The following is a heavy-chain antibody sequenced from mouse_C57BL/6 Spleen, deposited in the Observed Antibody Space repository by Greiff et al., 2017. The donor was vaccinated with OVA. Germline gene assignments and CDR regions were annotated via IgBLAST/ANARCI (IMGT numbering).Heavy chain of an antibody. CDR1: GYAFSSYW. CDR2: IYPGDGDT. D-gene: IGHD1-1*01. Sequence: VQLQQSGAELVKPGASVKISCKASGYAFSSYWMNWVKQRPGKGLEWIGQIYPGDGDTNYNGKFKGKATLTADKSSSTAYMQLSSLTSEDSAVYFCASPSYYGTSYAMDYWGQGTSVTVSS. CDR3: ASPSYYGTSYAMDY. V-gene: IGHV1-80*01. J-gene: IGHJ4*01.